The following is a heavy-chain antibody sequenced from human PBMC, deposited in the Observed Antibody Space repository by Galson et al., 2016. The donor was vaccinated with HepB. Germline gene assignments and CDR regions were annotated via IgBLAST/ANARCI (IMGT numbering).Heavy chain of an antibody. V-gene: IGHV4-30-2*01. Sequence: TLSLTCDVSGGSTNNGGYSWSWLRQTPGKGLEWIGYIFYSGNTFYHPSLRSRATISLDRSKSQFSLRLTSVTAADTAVYYCARENGSGYPPSFFFNYWGRGTLVTVAA. J-gene: IGHJ4*02. CDR1: GGSTNNGGYS. D-gene: IGHD2/OR15-2a*01. CDR3: ARENGSGYPPSFFFNY. CDR2: IFYSGNT.